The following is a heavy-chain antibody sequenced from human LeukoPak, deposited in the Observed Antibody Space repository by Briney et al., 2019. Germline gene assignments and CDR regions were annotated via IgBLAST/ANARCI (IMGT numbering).Heavy chain of an antibody. V-gene: IGHV3-23*01. CDR1: GFTFSSYA. CDR2: ISGSGGST. J-gene: IGHJ4*02. D-gene: IGHD4-4*01. Sequence: GSLRLSCAASGFTFSSYAMSWVRQAPGKGLEWVSAISGSGGSTYYADSVKGRFTISRDNSKNTLYLQMNSLRAEDTAVYYCAKHYSGREYFDYWGQGTLVTVSS. CDR3: AKHYSGREYFDY.